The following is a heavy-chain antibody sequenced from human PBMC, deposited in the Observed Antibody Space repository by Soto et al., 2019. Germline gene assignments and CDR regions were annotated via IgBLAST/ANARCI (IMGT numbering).Heavy chain of an antibody. CDR2: ISYDGSNT. Sequence: QVQLVESGGGVVQPGRSLRLSCAASGFTFSSYGMHWVRQAPGKGLEWVAVISYDGSNTYYADSVKGRFTISRDNSKNPLYLQMNSLRAEDTAVYYCAKGAYSSSLDYWGQGTLVTVSS. J-gene: IGHJ4*02. CDR3: AKGAYSSSLDY. V-gene: IGHV3-30*18. CDR1: GFTFSSYG. D-gene: IGHD6-6*01.